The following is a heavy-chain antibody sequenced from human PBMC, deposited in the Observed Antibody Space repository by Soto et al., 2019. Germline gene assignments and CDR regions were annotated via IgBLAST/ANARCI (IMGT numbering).Heavy chain of an antibody. Sequence: EVQLLESGGGLIQPGGSLRLSCSASGFSFNSYAMMWVRQAPGKGPEWVSVISGSGGSSYFADSAKGRFTISRDNSKNMLYLEMNSLRAEDTARYFCAIGSIEYSASVDYWGQGTLVIVSS. V-gene: IGHV3-23*01. D-gene: IGHD5-12*01. CDR2: ISGSGGSS. CDR3: AIGSIEYSASVDY. J-gene: IGHJ4*02. CDR1: GFSFNSYA.